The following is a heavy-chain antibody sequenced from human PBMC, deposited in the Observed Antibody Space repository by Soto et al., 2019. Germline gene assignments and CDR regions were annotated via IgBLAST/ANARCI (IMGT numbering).Heavy chain of an antibody. Sequence: PSETLSLTCAVSGGSISSSNWWSWVRQPPGKGLEWIGEIYHSGSTNYNPSLKSRVTISVDKSKNQFSLKLSSVTAADTAVYYCARDFWLDRDYDILTGYLNWFDPWGQGTLVTVSS. CDR1: GGSISSSNW. CDR2: IYHSGST. CDR3: ARDFWLDRDYDILTGYLNWFDP. V-gene: IGHV4-4*02. D-gene: IGHD3-9*01. J-gene: IGHJ5*02.